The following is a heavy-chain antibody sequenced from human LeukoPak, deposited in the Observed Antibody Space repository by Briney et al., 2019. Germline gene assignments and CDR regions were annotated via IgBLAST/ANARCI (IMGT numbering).Heavy chain of an antibody. J-gene: IGHJ5*02. CDR1: GGSISSYY. Sequence: SETLSLTCTVSGGSISSYYWSWIRQPPGKGLEWIGYIYYSESTNYNPSLKSRVTISVDTSKNQFSLKLSSVTAADTAVYYCARQSGNDFWSGYWDNWFDPWGQGTLVTVSS. CDR2: IYYSEST. CDR3: ARQSGNDFWSGYWDNWFDP. D-gene: IGHD3-3*01. V-gene: IGHV4-59*08.